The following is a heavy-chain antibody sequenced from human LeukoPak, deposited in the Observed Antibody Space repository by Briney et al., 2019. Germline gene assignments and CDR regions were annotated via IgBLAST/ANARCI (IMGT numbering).Heavy chain of an antibody. J-gene: IGHJ6*02. CDR1: GYTFTGYG. V-gene: IGHV1-18*01. CDR2: ISAYNGNT. Sequence: ASVKVSCKASGYTFTGYGIIWVRQAPGQGLEWMGWISAYNGNTNYAQKLQGRVTMTTDTSTSTAYMELRSLRSDDTAVYYCARASVLGGLWLPYYGMDVWGQGTTVTVSS. CDR3: ARASVLGGLWLPYYGMDV. D-gene: IGHD5-18*01.